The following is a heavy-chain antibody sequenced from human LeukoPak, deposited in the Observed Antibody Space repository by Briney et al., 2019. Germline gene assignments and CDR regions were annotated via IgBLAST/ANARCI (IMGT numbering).Heavy chain of an antibody. CDR2: ISSSSSYI. V-gene: IGHV3-21*01. CDR1: GFTFSSYS. CDR3: ASNFNCSGGSCYS. J-gene: IGHJ4*02. D-gene: IGHD2-15*01. Sequence: PGGSLRLSCAASGFTFSSYSMNWVRQAPGKGLEWVSSISSSSSYIYYADLVKGRFTISRDNAKNSLYLQMNSLRAEDTAVYYCASNFNCSGGSCYSWGQGTLVTVSS.